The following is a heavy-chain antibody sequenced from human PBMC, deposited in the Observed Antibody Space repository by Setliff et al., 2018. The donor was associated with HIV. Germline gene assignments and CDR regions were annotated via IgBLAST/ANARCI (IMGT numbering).Heavy chain of an antibody. Sequence: SETLSLTCTVSGGSISSHCWSWIRQSPGKALEWIGYIYASGSIIYNPSLKSRVTISVDTSKNQFSLRLSSVTAADTAVYYCARRDGYKRGSWFDPWGQGTLVTVSS. J-gene: IGHJ5*02. CDR1: GGSISSHC. D-gene: IGHD3-16*01. CDR2: IYASGSI. V-gene: IGHV4-59*08. CDR3: ARRDGYKRGSWFDP.